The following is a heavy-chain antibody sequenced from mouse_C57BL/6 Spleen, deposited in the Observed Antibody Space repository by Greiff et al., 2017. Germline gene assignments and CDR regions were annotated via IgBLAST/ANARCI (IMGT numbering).Heavy chain of an antibody. D-gene: IGHD1-1*01. CDR1: GYTFTSYG. CDR3: ARGYGSSFLYAMDY. V-gene: IGHV1-81*01. CDR2: IYPRSGNT. J-gene: IGHJ4*01. Sequence: LVESGAELARPGASVKLSCKASGYTFTSYGISWVKQRTGQGLEWIGEIYPRSGNTYYNEKFKGKATLTADKSSSTAYMELRSLTSEDSAVYFCARGYGSSFLYAMDYWGQGTSVTVSS.